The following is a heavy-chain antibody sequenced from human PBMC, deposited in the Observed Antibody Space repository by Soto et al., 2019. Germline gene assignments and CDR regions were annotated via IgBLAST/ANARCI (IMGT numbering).Heavy chain of an antibody. Sequence: ASVKVSCKASGGTFSSYAISWVRQAPGQGLEWMGGIIPIFGTANYAQKFQGRVTITADASTSTAYMELSSLRSEDTAVYYCARVSGSYWPFDYWGQGTLVTVSS. V-gene: IGHV1-69*13. D-gene: IGHD1-26*01. CDR2: IIPIFGTA. CDR3: ARVSGSYWPFDY. CDR1: GGTFSSYA. J-gene: IGHJ4*02.